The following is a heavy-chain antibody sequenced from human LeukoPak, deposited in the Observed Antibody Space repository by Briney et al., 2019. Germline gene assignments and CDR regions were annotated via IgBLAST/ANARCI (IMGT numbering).Heavy chain of an antibody. J-gene: IGHJ4*02. CDR1: GFTFSSYA. V-gene: IGHV3-23*01. Sequence: GRSLRLSCAASGFTFSSYAMSWVRQAPGKGLEWVSAISGSGSNTYYADPVKGRFTISRDNSKNTLYLQMNSLRAEDTAVYYCAKRGYESSDLFDYWGQGTLVTVSA. CDR2: ISGSGSNT. CDR3: AKRGYESSDLFDY. D-gene: IGHD5-12*01.